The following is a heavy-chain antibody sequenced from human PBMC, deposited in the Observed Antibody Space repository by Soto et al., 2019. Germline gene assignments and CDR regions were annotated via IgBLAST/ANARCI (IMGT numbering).Heavy chain of an antibody. CDR1: GGSISSYY. CDR2: IYYSGST. CDR3: ATVRGVLRSRGNYGFFDY. J-gene: IGHJ4*02. D-gene: IGHD4-4*01. Sequence: QVQLQESGPGLVKPSETLSLTCTVSGGSISSYYWSWIRQPPGKGLEWIGYIYYSGSTNYNPSLKSRVTISVDTSKNQFSLKLSSVTAADTAVYYCATVRGVLRSRGNYGFFDYWGQGTPVTVSS. V-gene: IGHV4-59*01.